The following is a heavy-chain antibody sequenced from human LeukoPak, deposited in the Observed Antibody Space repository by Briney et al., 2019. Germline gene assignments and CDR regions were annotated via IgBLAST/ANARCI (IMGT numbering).Heavy chain of an antibody. CDR3: ARLPLDNWNGVS. CDR1: GYSFTSYW. Sequence: GESLRLSCQGSGYSFTSYWIIWVRQMPGKGLEWMGRIDPSDSVTNYSPSFQGHVTFSVDKSISTAYLQWSSLKASDTALYYCARLPLDNWNGVSWGQGTLVTVSS. V-gene: IGHV5-10-1*01. J-gene: IGHJ5*02. CDR2: IDPSDSVT. D-gene: IGHD1-1*01.